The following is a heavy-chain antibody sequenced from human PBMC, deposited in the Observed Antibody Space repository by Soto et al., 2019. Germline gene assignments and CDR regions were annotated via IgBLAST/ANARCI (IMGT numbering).Heavy chain of an antibody. CDR1: GGSISSGGYY. Sequence: QVELQESGPGLVKPSQTLSLTCTVSGGSISSGGYYWSWVRQHPGKGLEWIGYIYDSGSTYYNPTQKSRVTITVDTSKNQFSLKLTSVTAADTAVYYCASQATGWYPDYWGQGTLVNLSS. V-gene: IGHV4-31*03. D-gene: IGHD6-19*01. J-gene: IGHJ4*02. CDR2: IYDSGST. CDR3: ASQATGWYPDY.